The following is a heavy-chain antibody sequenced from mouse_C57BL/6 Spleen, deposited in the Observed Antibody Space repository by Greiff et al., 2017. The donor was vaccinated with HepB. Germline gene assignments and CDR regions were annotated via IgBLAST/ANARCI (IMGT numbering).Heavy chain of an antibody. CDR3: ASLIYYDYDAVFAY. Sequence: LVESGAELARPGASVKLSCKASGYTFTSYGLSWVKQRTGQGLEWIGEIYPRSGNTYYNEKFKGKATLTADKSSSTAYMELRSLTSEDSAVYFCASLIYYDYDAVFAYWGQGTLVTVSA. D-gene: IGHD2-4*01. CDR1: GYTFTSYG. V-gene: IGHV1-81*01. J-gene: IGHJ3*01. CDR2: IYPRSGNT.